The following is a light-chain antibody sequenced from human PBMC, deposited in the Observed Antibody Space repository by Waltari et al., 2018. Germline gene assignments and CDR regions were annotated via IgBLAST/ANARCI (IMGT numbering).Light chain of an antibody. Sequence: DIQMTQSPSTLSVSVGDRVTITCRASQAISTWVVWYQQQPGSAPVLLIYLASTLDVGFPSRFSGSGSGTEFTLIISSLQTDDFATYFVQHYDHYPWAFGPGTKVDLK. J-gene: IGKJ1*01. CDR3: QHYDHYPWA. CDR1: QAISTW. V-gene: IGKV1-5*03. CDR2: LAS.